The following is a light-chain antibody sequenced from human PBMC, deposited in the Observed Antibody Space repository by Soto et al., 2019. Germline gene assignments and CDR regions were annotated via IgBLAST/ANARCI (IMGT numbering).Light chain of an antibody. CDR1: PSVSSD. CDR3: QQRSNWLIT. J-gene: IGKJ5*01. V-gene: IGKV3-11*01. CDR2: DAS. Sequence: EIVWTQSPATLSLSPGERATLSCRASPSVSSDLAWYPQKPGQAPSLLIYDASNRATGIPARFSSSGSGTDFTLTISSLEPEDFAVYYCQQRSNWLITFGQGTRLEIK.